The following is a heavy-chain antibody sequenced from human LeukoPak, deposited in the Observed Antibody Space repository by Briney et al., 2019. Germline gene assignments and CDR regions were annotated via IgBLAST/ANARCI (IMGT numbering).Heavy chain of an antibody. D-gene: IGHD6-19*01. V-gene: IGHV3-21*01. Sequence: GGSLRLSCAASGFTFSSYSMNWVRQAPGKGLEWVSSISSSSSYIYYADSVKGRFTISRDNAKNSLYLQMNSLRAEDTAVYYCAKVLGYSSGSPVDYWGQGTLVTVSS. CDR2: ISSSSSYI. CDR1: GFTFSSYS. J-gene: IGHJ4*02. CDR3: AKVLGYSSGSPVDY.